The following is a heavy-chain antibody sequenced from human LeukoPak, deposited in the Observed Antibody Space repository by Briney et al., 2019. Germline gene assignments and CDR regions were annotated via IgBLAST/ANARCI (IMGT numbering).Heavy chain of an antibody. Sequence: ASVKVSCKASGYTFTGYYIHWVRQAPGQGLEWMGWINPNSGGTNYAQKFQGRVTMTRDTSISTAYMELSRLRSDDTAVYYCARDQGTFWGAFDIWGQGTMVTVSS. D-gene: IGHD3-16*01. CDR2: INPNSGGT. CDR3: ARDQGTFWGAFDI. J-gene: IGHJ3*02. CDR1: GYTFTGYY. V-gene: IGHV1-2*02.